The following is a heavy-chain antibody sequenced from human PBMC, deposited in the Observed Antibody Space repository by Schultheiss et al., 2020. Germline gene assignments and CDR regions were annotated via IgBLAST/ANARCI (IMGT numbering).Heavy chain of an antibody. CDR2: IYYSGST. D-gene: IGHD3-10*01. J-gene: IGHJ3*02. Sequence: SATLSLTCTVSGGSISSYYWSWIRQPPGKGLEWIGYIYYSGSTNYNPSLKSRVTISVDTSKNQFSLKLSPVTAADTAVYYCARAGSGAFDIWGQGTMVTV. V-gene: IGHV4-59*01. CDR3: ARAGSGAFDI. CDR1: GGSISSYY.